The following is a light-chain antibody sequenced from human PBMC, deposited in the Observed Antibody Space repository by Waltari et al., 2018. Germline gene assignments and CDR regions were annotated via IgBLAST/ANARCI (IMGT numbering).Light chain of an antibody. CDR2: GTS. CDR3: QQSYSAPPWT. CDR1: QSLSTS. J-gene: IGKJ1*01. V-gene: IGKV1-39*01. Sequence: DIQMTQSPSSLSASVGDRLTITCRASQSLSTSLTWYQQKPGKAPTLLIYGTSSLQSGVPSRFSGSGSGTDFTLTISSLQPEDFATYYCQQSYSAPPWTFGQGTVVEVK.